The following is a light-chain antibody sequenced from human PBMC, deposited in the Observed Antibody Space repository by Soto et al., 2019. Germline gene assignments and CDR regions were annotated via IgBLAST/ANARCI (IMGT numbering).Light chain of an antibody. V-gene: IGLV2-8*01. J-gene: IGLJ1*01. CDR3: SSYAGSNNV. Sequence: QSVLTQPPSASGSPRQSVTISYTGTSSDVGGYNYVSWYQQHPGKAPKLMIYEVSKRPSGVPDRFSGSKSGNTASLTVSGLQAEDEADYYCSSYAGSNNVFGTGTKVTVL. CDR2: EVS. CDR1: SSDVGGYNY.